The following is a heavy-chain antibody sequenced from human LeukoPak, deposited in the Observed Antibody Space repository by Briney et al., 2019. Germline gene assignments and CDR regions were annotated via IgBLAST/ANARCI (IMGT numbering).Heavy chain of an antibody. V-gene: IGHV3-30*01. CDR1: GFTFSSYA. D-gene: IGHD2-2*01. CDR2: ISYDGSNK. Sequence: SGGSLRLSCAASGFTFSSYAMPWVRQAPGKGLEWVAVISYDGSNKYYADSVKGRFTISRDNSKNTLYLQMNSLRAEDTAVYYCAKISIVVVPAATAGSRNDAFDIWGQGTMVTVSS. CDR3: AKISIVVVPAATAGSRNDAFDI. J-gene: IGHJ3*02.